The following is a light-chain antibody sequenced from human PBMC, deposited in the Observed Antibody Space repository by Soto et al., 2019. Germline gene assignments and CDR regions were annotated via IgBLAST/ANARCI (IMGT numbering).Light chain of an antibody. V-gene: IGKV1-5*03. J-gene: IGKJ1*01. CDR3: QQYHNYPWT. CDR1: QSINSW. CDR2: KTS. Sequence: DIQMTQSPSTLSASVGDRVTITCRASQSINSWLAWYQQKPGKAPKLLIYKTSSLESGVPSRFSGSGSGTEFTLTISSLQPDDFETYSCQQYHNYPWTFGQGTKVEIK.